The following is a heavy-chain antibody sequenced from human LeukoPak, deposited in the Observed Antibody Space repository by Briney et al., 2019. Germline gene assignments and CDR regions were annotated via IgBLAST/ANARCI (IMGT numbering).Heavy chain of an antibody. J-gene: IGHJ4*02. D-gene: IGHD3-22*01. CDR3: ASEPSGYADY. CDR1: GFTFSSYS. V-gene: IGHV3-48*04. Sequence: GGSLRLPCAASGFTFSSYSMNWVRQAPGKGLEWVSYISSSSSSIYYADSVKGRFTISRDNAKNSLYLQMNSLRAEDTAVYYCASEPSGYADYWGQGTLVTVSS. CDR2: ISSSSSSI.